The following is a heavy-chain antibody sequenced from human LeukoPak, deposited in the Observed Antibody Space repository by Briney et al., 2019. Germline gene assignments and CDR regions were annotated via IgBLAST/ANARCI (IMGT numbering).Heavy chain of an antibody. J-gene: IGHJ3*02. CDR1: GFTFSIFE. D-gene: IGHD3-22*01. Sequence: GGSLRLSCTVSGFTFSIFEMNWVRQAPGKGLEWVSVIYSGGSTYYADSVKGRFTISRDNSKNTLYLQMNSLRAEDTAVYYCARDGFSSGYPYDAFDIWGQGTMVTVSS. CDR3: ARDGFSSGYPYDAFDI. V-gene: IGHV3-53*01. CDR2: IYSGGST.